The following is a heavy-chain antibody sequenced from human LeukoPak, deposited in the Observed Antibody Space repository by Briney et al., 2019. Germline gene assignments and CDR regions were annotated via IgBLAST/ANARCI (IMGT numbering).Heavy chain of an antibody. CDR3: ARDSHGDFGELWHYMDV. CDR1: GYTFTGYY. CDR2: INPNSGGT. V-gene: IGHV1-2*02. Sequence: ASVKVSCKSSGYTFTGYYMHWVRQAPGQGLEWMGWINPNSGGTNYAQKFQGRVTMTRDTSISTAYMELSRLRSDDTAVYYCARDSHGDFGELWHYMDVRGKGTTVTISS. D-gene: IGHD3-10*01. J-gene: IGHJ6*03.